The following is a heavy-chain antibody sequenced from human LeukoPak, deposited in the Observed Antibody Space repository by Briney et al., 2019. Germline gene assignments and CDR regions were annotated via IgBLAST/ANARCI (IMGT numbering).Heavy chain of an antibody. CDR2: IYPGDSDT. V-gene: IGHV5-51*01. Sequence: GESLKISCKGSGYIFTNSWIGWVRQMPGKGLEWMGIIYPGDSDTRYSPSFQGLVTISADKSISTAYLQWSSLKASDTAMYYCPRLSAARSFDYWGQGTLVTVSS. D-gene: IGHD6-6*01. J-gene: IGHJ4*02. CDR1: GYIFTNSW. CDR3: PRLSAARSFDY.